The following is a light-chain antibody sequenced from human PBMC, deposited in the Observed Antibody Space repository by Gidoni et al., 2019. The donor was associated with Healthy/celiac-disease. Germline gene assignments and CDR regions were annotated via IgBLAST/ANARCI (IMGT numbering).Light chain of an antibody. CDR1: QSVSSSY. CDR3: QQYGGSPPFT. J-gene: IGKJ3*01. CDR2: GAS. V-gene: IGKV3-20*01. Sequence: EIVLTQSPGTLSLSPGERATLSCRASQSVSSSYLAWYQQNPGQAPRLLIYGASSRATGIPDRFSGSGSGTDFTLTISRREPEDFAVYYCQQYGGSPPFTFGPGTKVEIK.